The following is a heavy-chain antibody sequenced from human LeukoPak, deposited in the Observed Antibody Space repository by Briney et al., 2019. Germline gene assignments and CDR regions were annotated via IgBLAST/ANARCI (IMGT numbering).Heavy chain of an antibody. CDR3: ARAELRYFDWFPFDY. CDR1: GYTFTSYY. V-gene: IGHV1-46*01. D-gene: IGHD3-9*01. J-gene: IGHJ4*02. Sequence: ASVKVSCKASGYTFTSYYMHWVRQAPGQGLEWMGIINPSGGSTSYAQKFQGRATMTRDTSTSTVYMELSSLRSEDTAVYYCARAELRYFDWFPFDYWGQGTLVTVSS. CDR2: INPSGGST.